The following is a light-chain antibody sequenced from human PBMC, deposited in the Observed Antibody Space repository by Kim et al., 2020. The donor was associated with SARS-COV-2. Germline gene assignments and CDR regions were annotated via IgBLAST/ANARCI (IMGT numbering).Light chain of an antibody. CDR2: ATS. J-gene: IGKJ3*01. V-gene: IGKV1-6*02. Sequence: AIQMTQSPSSLSASVGDRVTITCRASQYIRNDLGWYQQKPGKAPKLLIYATSNLQTGVPSRFSGSKSGSDFTLTISSLQPEDFATYYSLQDYTFPFSLGPGAKVDT. CDR1: QYIRND. CDR3: LQDYTFPFS.